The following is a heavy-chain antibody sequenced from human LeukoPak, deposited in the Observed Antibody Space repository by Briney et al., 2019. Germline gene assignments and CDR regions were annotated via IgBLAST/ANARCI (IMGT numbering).Heavy chain of an antibody. CDR2: IDPSDGST. J-gene: IGHJ4*02. V-gene: IGHV1-46*01. D-gene: IGHD3-22*01. Sequence: ASVKVSCKASGYTLSSYYMHWVRQAPGQGLEWMGMIDPSDGSTTYAQKFQGRVTVTRDTSTSTVFMELSSLRSEDTAVYYCARDRSGLYYFDYWGQGTPVTVSS. CDR3: ARDRSGLYYFDY. CDR1: GYTLSSYY.